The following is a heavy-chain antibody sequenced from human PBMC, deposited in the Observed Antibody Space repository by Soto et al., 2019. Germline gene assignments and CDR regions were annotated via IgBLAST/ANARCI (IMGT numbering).Heavy chain of an antibody. Sequence: GSLRLSCAASGFTFSSYEMNWVRQAPGKGLEWVSYISSSGSSIFYADSVKGRFTISRDNAKNSLYLQMNSLRGEDTAVYYCATRSGGGGAFDFWGQGTMVTVSS. CDR3: ATRSGGGGAFDF. V-gene: IGHV3-48*03. J-gene: IGHJ3*01. CDR1: GFTFSSYE. CDR2: ISSSGSSI. D-gene: IGHD3-10*01.